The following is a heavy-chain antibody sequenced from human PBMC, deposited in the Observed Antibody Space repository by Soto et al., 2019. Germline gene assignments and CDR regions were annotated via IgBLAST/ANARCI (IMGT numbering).Heavy chain of an antibody. CDR3: ASGVAASHFYYYYMDV. V-gene: IGHV3-11*01. J-gene: IGHJ6*03. CDR2: ISGSGSTI. CDR1: GFTFSDYY. D-gene: IGHD2-15*01. Sequence: QVQLVESGGGLVQPGGSLRLSCAASGFTFSDYYMSWIRQAPGKGLEGVSYISGSGSTIYYADSVKGRFTISRDNAKNSLQLQMNSLRAEDTAVYYCASGVAASHFYYYYMDVWGKGTTVTVSS.